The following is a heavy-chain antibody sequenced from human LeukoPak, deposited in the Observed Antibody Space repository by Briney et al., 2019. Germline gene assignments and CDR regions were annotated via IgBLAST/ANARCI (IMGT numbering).Heavy chain of an antibody. J-gene: IGHJ4*02. Sequence: ASVKVSCKASGYTFTGYYMHWVRQAPGQGLEWMGWINPNSGGTNYAQKFQGRVTMTRDTSISTAYMELSRLRSDDTAVYYCARFPRWGGYYSFDYWGQGTLVTVSS. V-gene: IGHV1-2*02. D-gene: IGHD3-22*01. CDR3: ARFPRWGGYYSFDY. CDR1: GYTFTGYY. CDR2: INPNSGGT.